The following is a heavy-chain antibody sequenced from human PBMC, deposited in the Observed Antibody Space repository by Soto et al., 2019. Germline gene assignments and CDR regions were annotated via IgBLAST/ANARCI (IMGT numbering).Heavy chain of an antibody. CDR3: ATMKRARLDS. Sequence: QEQVVQSGPAIKEPGSSVKVSCRASGIMSSGYGFSWVRQAPGQGLQWVGVINPTLDSTHYAQNLQGRVSITVDKSTDTAYLEVTSLRLEDTAIYFCATMKRARLDSWGRGTVVTVSS. V-gene: IGHV1-69*06. J-gene: IGHJ4*02. CDR2: INPTLDST. CDR1: GIMSSGYG. D-gene: IGHD6-25*01.